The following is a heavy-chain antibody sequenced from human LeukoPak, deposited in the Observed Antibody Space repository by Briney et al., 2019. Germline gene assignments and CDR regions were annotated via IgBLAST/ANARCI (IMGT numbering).Heavy chain of an antibody. CDR2: IYYSGST. D-gene: IGHD2-2*01. CDR3: ARIGDCRTTSCLGDFDY. J-gene: IGHJ4*02. CDR1: GGSISSYY. Sequence: SETLSLTCTVSGGSISSYYWSWIRQPPGKGLEWIGYIYYSGSTNYNPSLKSRVTISVDTSKNQFPLKLNSVTAADTAVYYCARIGDCRTTSCLGDFDYWGQGTLVTVSS. V-gene: IGHV4-59*01.